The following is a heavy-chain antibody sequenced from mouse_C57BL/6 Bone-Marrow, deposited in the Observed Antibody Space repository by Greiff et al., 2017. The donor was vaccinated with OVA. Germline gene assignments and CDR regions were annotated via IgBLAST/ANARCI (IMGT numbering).Heavy chain of an antibody. CDR2: IHPNSGST. Sequence: QVQLQQSGAELVKPGASVKLSCKASGYTFTSYWMHWVKQRPGQGLEWIGMIHPNSGSTNYNEKFKSKATLTVDKSSSTAYMQLSSLTSEDSAVYYCANYYGNLYAMDYWGQGTSVTVSS. CDR1: GYTFTSYW. V-gene: IGHV1-64*01. J-gene: IGHJ4*01. D-gene: IGHD2-1*01. CDR3: ANYYGNLYAMDY.